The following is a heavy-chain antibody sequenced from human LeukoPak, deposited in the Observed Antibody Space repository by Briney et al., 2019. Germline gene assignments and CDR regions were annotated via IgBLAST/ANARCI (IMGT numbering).Heavy chain of an antibody. D-gene: IGHD1-14*01. CDR1: GFTFSSYG. V-gene: IGHV3-33*01. J-gene: IGHJ4*02. CDR3: AREYMGFDY. CDR2: IWYDGSNK. Sequence: GRSLRLSCAASGFTFSSYGMHWVRLAPGKGLEWVAVIWYDGSNKYYADSVKGRFTISRDNSKNTLYLQMNSLRAEDTAVYYCAREYMGFDYWGQGTLVTVSS.